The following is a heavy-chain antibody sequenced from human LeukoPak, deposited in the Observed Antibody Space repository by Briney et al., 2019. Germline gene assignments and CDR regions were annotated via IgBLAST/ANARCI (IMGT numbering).Heavy chain of an antibody. Sequence: GGSLRLSCAASGFTFSSYAIHWVRQAPGKGLEWVAVISYDGSNKYYADSVKGRFTISRDNFKNTLYLQMNSLRAEDTAVYYCARVRGIAAAGIYYWGQATQVTVSS. CDR1: GFTFSSYA. D-gene: IGHD6-13*01. CDR3: ARVRGIAAAGIYY. CDR2: ISYDGSNK. V-gene: IGHV3-30-3*01. J-gene: IGHJ4*02.